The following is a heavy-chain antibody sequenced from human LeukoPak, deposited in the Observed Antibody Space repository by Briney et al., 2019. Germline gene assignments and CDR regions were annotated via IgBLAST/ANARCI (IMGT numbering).Heavy chain of an antibody. CDR1: GYSFTTYW. CDR3: ARALDDSPGGLNY. V-gene: IGHV5-51*01. Sequence: GASVKVSCKASGYSFTTYWIGWVRQMPGKGLEWVGIIYPDDSDTRYSPSFQGQVTISADKSTNTAYLQWSSLKASDTAVYYCARALDDSPGGLNYWGQGTLVTVSS. J-gene: IGHJ4*02. CDR2: IYPDDSDT. D-gene: IGHD3-22*01.